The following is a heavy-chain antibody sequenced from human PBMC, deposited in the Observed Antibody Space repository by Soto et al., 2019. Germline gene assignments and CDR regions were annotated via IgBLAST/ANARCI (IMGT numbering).Heavy chain of an antibody. CDR2: IYYSGST. V-gene: IGHV4-31*03. CDR3: ARCPTDYYYGIDV. Sequence: PSETLSLTCTVSGGSVSSGGYYWSWIRQHPGKGLEWIGYIYYSGSTYYNPSLKSRVTISVDTSKNQFSLKLSSVTAADTAVYYCARCPTDYYYGIDVWGQGITFTVYS. J-gene: IGHJ6*01. CDR1: GGSVSSGGYY.